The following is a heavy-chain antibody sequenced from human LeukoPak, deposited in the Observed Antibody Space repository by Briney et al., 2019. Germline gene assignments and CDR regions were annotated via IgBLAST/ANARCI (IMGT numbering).Heavy chain of an antibody. CDR3: ARRVSSLDAFDI. Sequence: SETLSLTCTVSGGSISSSNYYWGWIRQPPGKGLEWIGNVYYGGNTYNNPSLKSRVTMSVDTSKNQFSLKLNSVTAADTAIYYSARRVSSLDAFDIWGQGTMVTVSS. V-gene: IGHV4-39*01. CDR1: GGSISSSNYY. J-gene: IGHJ3*02. CDR2: VYYGGNT. D-gene: IGHD2-15*01.